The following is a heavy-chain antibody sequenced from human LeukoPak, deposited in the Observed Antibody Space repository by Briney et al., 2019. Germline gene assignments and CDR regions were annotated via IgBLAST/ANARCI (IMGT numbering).Heavy chain of an antibody. D-gene: IGHD5-18*01. CDR1: GGSISSSSYY. J-gene: IGHJ4*02. CDR2: IYYSGST. Sequence: PSETLSLTCTVSGGSISSSSYYWGWIRQPPGKGLEWIGSIYYSGSTYYNPSLKSRVTISVDTSKNQFSLKLSSVTAADTAVYYCARSRIQLWQYYFDYWGQGTLVTVSS. V-gene: IGHV4-39*07. CDR3: ARSRIQLWQYYFDY.